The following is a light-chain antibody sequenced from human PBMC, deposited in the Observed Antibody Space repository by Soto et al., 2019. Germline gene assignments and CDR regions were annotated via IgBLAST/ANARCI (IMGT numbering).Light chain of an antibody. CDR2: DVS. V-gene: IGLV2-14*03. CDR1: SSDVGGYNY. J-gene: IGLJ1*01. Sequence: QSALTQPASVSGSPGQSITISCTGTSSDVGGYNYVSWYQHHPGKAPKLMIYDVSNRPPGVSNRFSGSKSGNTASLTISGLQADDEADYYCSSYTSSSIPFVFGTGTKLTVL. CDR3: SSYTSSSIPFV.